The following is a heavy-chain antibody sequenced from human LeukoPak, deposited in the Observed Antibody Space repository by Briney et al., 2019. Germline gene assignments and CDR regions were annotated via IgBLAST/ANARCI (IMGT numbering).Heavy chain of an antibody. CDR2: IYSRGST. CDR3: ARGRSNGWFY. Sequence: SETLSLTCIVSGGSISSSNYYWGWIRQSPGKGLEWIGSIYSRGSTYYNPSLKSRVTISVDTSKNQFSLKLSSVTAADTAVYYCARGRSNGWFYWGQGTLVTVSS. CDR1: GGSISSSNYY. J-gene: IGHJ4*02. D-gene: IGHD2-8*01. V-gene: IGHV4-39*07.